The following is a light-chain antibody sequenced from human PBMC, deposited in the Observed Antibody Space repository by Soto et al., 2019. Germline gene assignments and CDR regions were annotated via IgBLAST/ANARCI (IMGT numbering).Light chain of an antibody. CDR2: GAS. V-gene: IGKV3-20*01. CDR3: EKDWGSEWT. CDR1: QSVSTTY. J-gene: IGKJ1*01. Sequence: EIVLTQSPGTLSLSPGDRATLSCRASQSVSTTYLAWYQQKFGQAPRLLVDGASSRATGIPDRFSGSGSGTDFALTIIRLEPEDFAVYSCEKDWGSEWTFGQGTKVEIK.